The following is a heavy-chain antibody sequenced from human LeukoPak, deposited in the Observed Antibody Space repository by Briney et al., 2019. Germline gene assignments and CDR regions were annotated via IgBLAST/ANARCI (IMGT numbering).Heavy chain of an antibody. CDR1: GFTFSSYS. Sequence: GGSLRLSCAASGFTFSSYSMNWVRQAPGKGLEWVSSISSSSSYIYYADSVKGRFTISRDNAKNSLYLQMNSLRAEDTAVYYCARDTDDYGDPKHYYGMDVWGQGTTVTVSS. CDR3: ARDTDDYGDPKHYYGMDV. J-gene: IGHJ6*02. D-gene: IGHD4-17*01. CDR2: ISSSSSYI. V-gene: IGHV3-21*01.